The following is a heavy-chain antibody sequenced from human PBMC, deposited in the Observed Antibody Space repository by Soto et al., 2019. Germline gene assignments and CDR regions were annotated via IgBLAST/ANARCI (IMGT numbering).Heavy chain of an antibody. D-gene: IGHD3-3*01. J-gene: IGHJ6*02. V-gene: IGHV1-2*02. CDR1: GYTFTGYY. CDR3: ARGARPQDADFWCGYYTVYYYYGMDV. CDR2: INPNSGGK. Sequence: ASVKVSCKASGYTFTGYYMHWVRQAPGQGLEWMGWINPNSGGKNYAQKFQCRVTMTRDTSISTAYMELSRLRSDDTAVYYCARGARPQDADFWCGYYTVYYYYGMDVWGQGTTVTVSS.